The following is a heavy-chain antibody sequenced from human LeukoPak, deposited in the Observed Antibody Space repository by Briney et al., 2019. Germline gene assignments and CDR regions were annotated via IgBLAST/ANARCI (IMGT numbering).Heavy chain of an antibody. V-gene: IGHV3-53*01. D-gene: IGHD6-13*01. Sequence: GGSLRLSCAASGYTVNSNYLSWVRQAPGKGLEWVSTLYNTGNTYYADSVKGRFSISRDNSKNTLFLQMNSLRAEDTAVYYCARLTPAAGRLYFVDWGPGTLVTVSS. CDR2: LYNTGNT. CDR1: GYTVNSNY. J-gene: IGHJ4*02. CDR3: ARLTPAAGRLYFVD.